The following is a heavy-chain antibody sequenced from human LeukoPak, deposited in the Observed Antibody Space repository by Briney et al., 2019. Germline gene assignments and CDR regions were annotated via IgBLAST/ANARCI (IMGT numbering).Heavy chain of an antibody. D-gene: IGHD3-10*01. CDR3: ARAADGSGSYGY. Sequence: SETLSLTCTVSGGSISSYHWSWIRQPPGKGLEWIGYIYYSGSTNYNPSLKSRVTISVDTSKNQFSLKLSSVTAADTAVYYCARAADGSGSYGYWGQGTLVTVSS. CDR1: GGSISSYH. V-gene: IGHV4-59*01. CDR2: IYYSGST. J-gene: IGHJ4*02.